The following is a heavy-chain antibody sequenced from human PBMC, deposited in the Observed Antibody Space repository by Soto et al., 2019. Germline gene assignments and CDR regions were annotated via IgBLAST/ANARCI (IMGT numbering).Heavy chain of an antibody. CDR3: ARMYSSGSGWFHP. V-gene: IGHV4-31*03. Sequence: SETLSLTCFVSGYSITAGGYYWSWIRHHPGKGLEWIGSFYSSGSIIYNPPLRSRVSISGDTSSNQFSMSLTSVTAADTARYYCARMYSSGSGWFHPWGQGTLVTVSS. CDR2: FYSSGSI. D-gene: IGHD6-19*01. CDR1: GYSITAGGYY. J-gene: IGHJ5*02.